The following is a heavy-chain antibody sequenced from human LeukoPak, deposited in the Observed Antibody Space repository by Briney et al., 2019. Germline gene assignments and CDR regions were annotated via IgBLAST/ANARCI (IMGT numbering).Heavy chain of an antibody. CDR1: GGTFSSYA. J-gene: IGHJ4*02. D-gene: IGHD5-18*01. V-gene: IGHV1-69*06. Sequence: SVKVSCKASGGTFSSYAISWVRQAPGQGLEWMGGIIPIFGTANYAQKFQGRVTITADKSTSTAYMELSSLRSEDTAVYYCARSGYSYGYAFDYWGQGTLVTVSS. CDR2: IIPIFGTA. CDR3: ARSGYSYGYAFDY.